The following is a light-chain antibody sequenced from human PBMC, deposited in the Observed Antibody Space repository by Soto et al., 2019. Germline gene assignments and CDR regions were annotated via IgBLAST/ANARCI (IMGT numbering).Light chain of an antibody. CDR2: DND. V-gene: IGLV1-51*01. CDR1: NSNIGHTD. Sequence: PGQKVTISCSGSNSNIGHTDVSWYQHLPGTAPRLLIYDNDKRPSGIPDRFSGSKSGTSATLGITGLQTGDEADYYGGTWDRILSAGVFGGGPKVTVL. CDR3: GTWDRILSAGV. J-gene: IGLJ3*02.